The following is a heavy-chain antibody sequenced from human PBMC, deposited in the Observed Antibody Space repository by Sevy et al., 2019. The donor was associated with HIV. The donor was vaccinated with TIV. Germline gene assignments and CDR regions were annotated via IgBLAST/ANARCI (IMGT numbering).Heavy chain of an antibody. V-gene: IGHV3-30-3*01. Sequence: GGSLRLSCAASGSTFSSYAMHWVRQAPGKGLEWVAVISYDGSNKYYADSVKGRFTISRDNAKNTLYLQMNSLRAEDTAVYYCARVGDYWGQGTLVTVSS. CDR1: GSTFSSYA. CDR3: ARVGDY. D-gene: IGHD3-10*01. J-gene: IGHJ4*02. CDR2: ISYDGSNK.